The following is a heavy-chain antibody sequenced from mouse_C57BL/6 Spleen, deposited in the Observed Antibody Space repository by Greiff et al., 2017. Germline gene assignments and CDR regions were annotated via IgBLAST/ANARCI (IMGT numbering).Heavy chain of an antibody. CDR1: GYTFTSSW. CDR2: IHPNSGST. V-gene: IGHV1-64*01. D-gene: IGHD1-1*01. J-gene: IGHJ4*01. Sequence: QVQLQQPGAELVKPGASVKLSCKASGYTFTSSWMHWVKQRPGQGLEWIGMIHPNSGSTNYNEKFKSKATLTVDKSSSTAYMQLSSLTSEDSAVYYCARGITTVVLAYYYAMDYWGQGTSVTVSS. CDR3: ARGITTVVLAYYYAMDY.